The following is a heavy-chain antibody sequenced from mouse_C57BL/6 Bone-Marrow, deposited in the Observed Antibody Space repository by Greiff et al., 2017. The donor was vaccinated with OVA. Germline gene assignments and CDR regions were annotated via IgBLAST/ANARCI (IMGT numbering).Heavy chain of an antibody. D-gene: IGHD2-4*01. CDR2: FHPYNDDT. Sequence: VKLMESGAELVKPGASVTMSCKASGYTFPTYPIEWMKQNHGKSLEWMGNFHPYNDDTKYNEKLKGKATLTVEKSSSTVYLELSRLTSDDSAVYYCARPGDYDGDWFAYWGQGTLVTVSA. CDR1: GYTFPTYP. V-gene: IGHV1-47*01. J-gene: IGHJ3*01. CDR3: ARPGDYDGDWFAY.